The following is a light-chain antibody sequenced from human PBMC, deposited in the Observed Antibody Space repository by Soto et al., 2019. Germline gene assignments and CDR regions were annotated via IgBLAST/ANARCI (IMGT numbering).Light chain of an antibody. CDR2: GAS. V-gene: IGKV3-15*01. Sequence: EIVMTQSPASLSVSPGETATLSCRASQSIRNSLAWYQQKPGQAPSLVIYGASTRASGVPARFSGSGSGTEVTHTISSLQSEDSALYYWQQYNNWPPRTFGQETKLESK. CDR3: QQYNNWPPRT. J-gene: IGKJ2*01. CDR1: QSIRNS.